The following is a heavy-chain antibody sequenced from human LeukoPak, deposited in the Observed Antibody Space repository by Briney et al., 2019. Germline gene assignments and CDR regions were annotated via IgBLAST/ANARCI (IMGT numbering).Heavy chain of an antibody. J-gene: IGHJ4*02. Sequence: GGSLRLSCAASGFTFSISDMHWVRQAPGKGLEWVSVIYSGGSTYYADSVKGRFTISRDNSKNTLYLQMNSLRAEDTAVYYCASPLLWFGETETDYWGQGTLVTVSS. CDR2: IYSGGST. CDR3: ASPLLWFGETETDY. D-gene: IGHD3-10*01. V-gene: IGHV3-53*01. CDR1: GFTFSISD.